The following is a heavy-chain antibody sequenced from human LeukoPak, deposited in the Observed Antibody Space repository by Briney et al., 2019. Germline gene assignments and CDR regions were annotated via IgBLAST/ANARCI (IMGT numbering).Heavy chain of an antibody. CDR2: INQSGST. CDR1: SGSLSGYY. D-gene: IGHD3-3*01. CDR3: ARENRDFWSGYLHYYYYGMDV. J-gene: IGHJ6*02. Sequence: SETLSLTCAVYSGSLSGYYWSWIRQPPGKGLEWIGEINQSGSTNYNPSLKSRVTMSVDTSNNQFSLRLSSVTAADTAVYYCARENRDFWSGYLHYYYYGMDVWGQGTTVTVSS. V-gene: IGHV4-34*10.